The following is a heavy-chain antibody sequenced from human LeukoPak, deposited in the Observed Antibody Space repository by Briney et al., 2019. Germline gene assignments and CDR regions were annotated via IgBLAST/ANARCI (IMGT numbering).Heavy chain of an antibody. J-gene: IGHJ4*02. D-gene: IGHD3-22*01. CDR1: GFTFGSYV. CDR2: IWYDGNNK. CDR3: ARGSGYYSGRFDY. V-gene: IGHV3-33*01. Sequence: PGGSLRLSCAASGFTFGSYVMHWVRQAPGKGLEWVAVIWYDGNNKYYADSVKGRFTVSRDNSKNTPYLQMSSLRVEDTAIYLCARGSGYYSGRFDYWGQGTLVTVSS.